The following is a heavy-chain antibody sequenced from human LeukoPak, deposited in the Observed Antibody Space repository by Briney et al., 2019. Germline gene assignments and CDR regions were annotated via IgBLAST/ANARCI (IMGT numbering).Heavy chain of an antibody. J-gene: IGHJ6*02. Sequence: GGSLRLSCAASGFTFSSCAMSWVRQAPGKGLEWVSAISGSGGSTYYADSVKGRFTISRDNSKNTLYLQMNSLRAEDTAVYYCANDVVVPAAISPGGMDVWGQGTTVTVSS. CDR3: ANDVVVPAAISPGGMDV. V-gene: IGHV3-23*01. D-gene: IGHD2-2*02. CDR1: GFTFSSCA. CDR2: ISGSGGST.